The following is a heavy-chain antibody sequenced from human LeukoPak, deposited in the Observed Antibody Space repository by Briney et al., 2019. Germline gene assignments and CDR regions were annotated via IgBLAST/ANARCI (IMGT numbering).Heavy chain of an antibody. J-gene: IGHJ3*02. CDR3: ARGGVPAADDAFDI. CDR1: GYTFTGYY. Sequence: SVKVSCKASGYTFTGYYMHWVRQAPGQGLEWMGGIIPIFGTANYAQKFQGRVTITTDESTSTAYMELSSLRSEDTAVYYCARGGVPAADDAFDIWGQGTMVTVSS. CDR2: IIPIFGTA. D-gene: IGHD2-2*01. V-gene: IGHV1-69*05.